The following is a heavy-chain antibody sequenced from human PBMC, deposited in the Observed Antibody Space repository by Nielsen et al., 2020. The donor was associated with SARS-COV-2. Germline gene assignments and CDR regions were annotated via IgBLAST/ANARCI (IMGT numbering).Heavy chain of an antibody. Sequence: ASVKVSCKASGYTFTSYGISWVRQAPGQGLEWMGWISAYNGNTNYAQKLQGRVTMTTDTSTSTAYMELRSLRSDDTAVYYCARFSGTTGDYYYYYGMDVWGQGTTVTVSS. CDR2: ISAYNGNT. CDR1: GYTFTSYG. CDR3: ARFSGTTGDYYYYYGMDV. D-gene: IGHD1-1*01. J-gene: IGHJ6*02. V-gene: IGHV1-18*01.